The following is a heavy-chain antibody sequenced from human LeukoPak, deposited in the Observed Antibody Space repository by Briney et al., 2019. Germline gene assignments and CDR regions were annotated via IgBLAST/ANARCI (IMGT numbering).Heavy chain of an antibody. D-gene: IGHD3-10*01. Sequence: KTGGSLRLSCAASGFTFSSYSMNWVRQAPGKGLGWVSSISSSSSYIYYADSVKGRFTISRDNAKNSLYLQMNSLRAEDTAVYYCARMGPGSGSFLWGQGTLVTVSS. CDR1: GFTFSSYS. CDR2: ISSSSSYI. J-gene: IGHJ4*02. CDR3: ARMGPGSGSFL. V-gene: IGHV3-21*01.